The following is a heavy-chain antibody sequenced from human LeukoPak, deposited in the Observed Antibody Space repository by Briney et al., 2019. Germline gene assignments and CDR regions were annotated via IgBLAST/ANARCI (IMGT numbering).Heavy chain of an antibody. CDR3: ARHFTYDYDSSGYPRDAFDI. J-gene: IGHJ3*02. CDR1: GGSISGYY. CDR2: IYYSGST. V-gene: IGHV4-59*08. Sequence: SETLSLTCAVSGGSISGYYWSWIRQSPGKGLGWIGYIYYSGSTNYNPSLKSRVTMSLDMSKNQFSLKLSSVTAADTALYCCARHFTYDYDSSGYPRDAFDISGEGTMVTVSS. D-gene: IGHD3-22*01.